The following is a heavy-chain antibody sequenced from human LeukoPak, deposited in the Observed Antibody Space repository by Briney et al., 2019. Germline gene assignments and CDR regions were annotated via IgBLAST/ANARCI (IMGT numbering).Heavy chain of an antibody. D-gene: IGHD4-17*01. J-gene: IGHJ4*02. V-gene: IGHV1-8*01. Sequence: ASVKVSCKVSGYTLTELSMHWVRQATGQGLEWMGWMNPNSGNTGYAQKFQGRVTMTRNTSISTAYMELSSLRSEDTAVYYCARGAAYGDYDYWGQGTLVTVSS. CDR1: GYTLTELS. CDR3: ARGAAYGDYDY. CDR2: MNPNSGNT.